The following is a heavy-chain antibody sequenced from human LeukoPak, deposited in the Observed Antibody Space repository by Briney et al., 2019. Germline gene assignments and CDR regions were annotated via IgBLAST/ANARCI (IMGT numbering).Heavy chain of an antibody. J-gene: IGHJ4*02. CDR1: GFTFSSYA. D-gene: IGHD3-10*01. CDR2: ISDSGGRT. Sequence: GGSLRLSCAASGFTFSSYAMSWVRQAPGKGLEWVSAISDSGGRTYYADSVKGRLTISRDNSENTLYLQMNSLRAEDTAIYYCAKDGGSGSGTWDLDYWGQGTLVTVSS. CDR3: AKDGGSGSGTWDLDY. V-gene: IGHV3-23*01.